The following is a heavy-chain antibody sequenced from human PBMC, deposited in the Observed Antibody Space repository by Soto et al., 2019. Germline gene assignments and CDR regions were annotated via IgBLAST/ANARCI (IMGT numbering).Heavy chain of an antibody. CDR2: IYYSGST. V-gene: IGHV4-59*01. CDR3: ARMDSVGGIAAADGLDY. Sequence: SETLSLTCPVSGGTISSYYWSWIRQPPGKGLEWIGYIYYSGSTNYNPSLKSRVTISVDTSKNQFSLKLSSVTAADTAVYYCARMDSVGGIAAADGLDYWGQGTLVTVSS. J-gene: IGHJ4*02. CDR1: GGTISSYY. D-gene: IGHD6-13*01.